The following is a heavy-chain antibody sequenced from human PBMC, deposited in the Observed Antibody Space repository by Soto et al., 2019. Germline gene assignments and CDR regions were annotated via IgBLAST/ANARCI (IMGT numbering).Heavy chain of an antibody. V-gene: IGHV3-11*01. J-gene: IGHJ4*02. CDR1: GFTFSDYY. CDR3: ARSPWQYCSSTSCYDY. Sequence: PGGSLKLSCAASGFTFSDYYMSWIRQAPGKGLEWVSYISSSGSTIYYADSVKGRFTISRDNAKNSLYLQMNSLRAEDTAVYYCARSPWQYCSSTSCYDYWGQGTLVTVSS. D-gene: IGHD2-2*01. CDR2: ISSSGSTI.